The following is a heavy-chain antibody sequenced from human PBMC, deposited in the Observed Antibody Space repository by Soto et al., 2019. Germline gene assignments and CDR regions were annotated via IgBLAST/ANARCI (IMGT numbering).Heavy chain of an antibody. J-gene: IGHJ4*02. V-gene: IGHV3-23*01. CDR2: ITNSGATT. CDR3: AKGHRVVVVPAADY. D-gene: IGHD2-2*01. CDR1: GFTFSSYS. Sequence: PGGSLRLSGVASGFTFSSYSMTWVRQAPGKGLEWVSLITNSGATTYYADFVKGRFTISRDNSKDTLYLQLNSLRAEETARYYCAKGHRVVVVPAADYWGQGTLVTVSS.